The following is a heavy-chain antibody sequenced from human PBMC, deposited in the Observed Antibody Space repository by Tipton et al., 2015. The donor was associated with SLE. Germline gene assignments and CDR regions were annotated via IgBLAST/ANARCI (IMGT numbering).Heavy chain of an antibody. D-gene: IGHD3-16*01. J-gene: IGHJ4*02. CDR2: IYYRGDP. Sequence: TLSLTCTVSGASISNNNYYWGWIRQPPGKGLEWIGSIYYRGDPYYTPSLKSLVTISVDTSKNQFSLKLNSVTAADTAVYYCARLDYDTYYFDYWGQGTLVTVSS. CDR1: GASISNNNYY. V-gene: IGHV4-39*01. CDR3: ARLDYDTYYFDY.